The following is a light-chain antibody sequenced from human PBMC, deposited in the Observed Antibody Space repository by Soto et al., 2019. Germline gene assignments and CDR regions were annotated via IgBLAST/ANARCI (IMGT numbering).Light chain of an antibody. CDR2: GAS. V-gene: IGKV3-20*01. CDR3: KQYGSSPLT. Sequence: EIVFTQSPGTLSLSPGERATLSCRASQSVSSSYLAWYQQKPGQAPRLLIYGASSRATGIPDRFSGSGSGTDFTLTISRLEPEDFAVDYCKQYGSSPLTFGGGTKVEIK. CDR1: QSVSSSY. J-gene: IGKJ4*01.